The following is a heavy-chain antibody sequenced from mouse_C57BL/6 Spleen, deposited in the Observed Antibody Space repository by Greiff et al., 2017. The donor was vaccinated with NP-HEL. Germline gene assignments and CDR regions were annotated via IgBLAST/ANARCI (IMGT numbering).Heavy chain of an antibody. D-gene: IGHD2-1*01. CDR2: ISGGGGNT. V-gene: IGHV5-9*01. J-gene: IGHJ2*01. Sequence: EVQRVESGGGLVKPGGSLKLSCAASGFTFSSYTMSWVRQTPEKRLEWVATISGGGGNTYYPDSVKGRFTISRDNAKNTLYLQMSSLRSEDTALYYCARHAQIYYGNYVYFDYWGQGTTLTVSS. CDR3: ARHAQIYYGNYVYFDY. CDR1: GFTFSSYT.